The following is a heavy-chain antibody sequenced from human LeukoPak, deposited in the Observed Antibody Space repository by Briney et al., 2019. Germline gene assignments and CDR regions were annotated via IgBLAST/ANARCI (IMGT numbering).Heavy chain of an antibody. CDR3: ARVEYQLLPYYYYMDV. D-gene: IGHD2-2*01. CDR2: IYHSGST. V-gene: IGHV4-38-2*02. CDR1: GYSISSGYY. Sequence: SETLSLTCTVSGYSISSGYYWGWIRQPPGKGLEWIGSIYHSGSTYYNPSLKSRVTISVDTSKNQFSLKLSSVTAADTAVYYCARVEYQLLPYYYYMDVWGKGTTVTVSS. J-gene: IGHJ6*03.